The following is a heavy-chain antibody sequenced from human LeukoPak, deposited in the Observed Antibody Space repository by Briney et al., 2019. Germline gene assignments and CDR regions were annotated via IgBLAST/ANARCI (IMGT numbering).Heavy chain of an antibody. CDR3: ARESSSIVVVRGFDY. D-gene: IGHD3-22*01. CDR1: GGSISSGDYY. V-gene: IGHV4-30-4*08. Sequence: SETLSLTCTVSGGSISSGDYYWSWIRQPPGKGLEWIGYIYYSGSTYYNPSLKSRVTISVDTSKNQFSLKLSSVTAADTAVYYCARESSSIVVVRGFDYWGQGTLVTVSS. J-gene: IGHJ4*02. CDR2: IYYSGST.